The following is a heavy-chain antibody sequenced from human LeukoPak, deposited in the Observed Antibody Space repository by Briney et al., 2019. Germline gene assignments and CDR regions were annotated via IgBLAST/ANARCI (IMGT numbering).Heavy chain of an antibody. CDR1: RYTFTGYH. Sequence: ASVKVSCKASRYTFTGYHMHWVRQAPGQGLEWMGWINPNSGGTNYAQKFQGRVTMTRDTSISTAYMELSRLRSDDTAVYYCARRELSGPYGMDVWGQGTTVTVSS. V-gene: IGHV1-2*02. J-gene: IGHJ6*02. CDR3: ARRELSGPYGMDV. CDR2: INPNSGGT. D-gene: IGHD1-26*01.